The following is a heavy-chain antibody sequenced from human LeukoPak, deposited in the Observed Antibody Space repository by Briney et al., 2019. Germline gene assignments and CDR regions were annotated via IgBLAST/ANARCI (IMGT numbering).Heavy chain of an antibody. Sequence: GGSLRLSRAASGFTFSSYEMNWVRQAPGKGLEWVSYISSSGSTIYYADSVKGRFTISRDNAKNSLYLQMNSLRAEDTAVYYCARDQYGMDVWGQGTTVTVSS. J-gene: IGHJ6*02. V-gene: IGHV3-48*03. CDR1: GFTFSSYE. CDR3: ARDQYGMDV. CDR2: ISSSGSTI.